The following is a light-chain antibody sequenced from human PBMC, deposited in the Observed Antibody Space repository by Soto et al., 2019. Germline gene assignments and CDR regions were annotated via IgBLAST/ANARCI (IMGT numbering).Light chain of an antibody. CDR3: QYYDSSLSGKEV. CDR1: SSNIGAGYD. V-gene: IGLV1-40*01. Sequence: QSVLTQPPSVSGAPGQRVTISCTGSSSNIGAGYDVHWYQQHPGTAPKLLIYGNSNRPAGVPDRFSGSKSGTSASLAITGLQAEDEADYFGQYYDSSLSGKEVFGGGSKLTVL. CDR2: GNS. J-gene: IGLJ2*01.